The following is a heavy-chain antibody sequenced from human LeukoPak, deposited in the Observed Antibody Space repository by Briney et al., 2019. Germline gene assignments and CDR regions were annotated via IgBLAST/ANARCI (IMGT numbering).Heavy chain of an antibody. Sequence: ASVKVSFKASGYTFTGYYVHWLRQAPGQGLEWMGWINPNSGGTNYAQKFQGRVTMTRDTSISTAYMELNNLRSDDTAVYYCSRARYGSGTLYGMDVWGQGTTVTVSS. V-gene: IGHV1-2*02. CDR3: SRARYGSGTLYGMDV. D-gene: IGHD3-10*01. CDR1: GYTFTGYY. J-gene: IGHJ6*02. CDR2: INPNSGGT.